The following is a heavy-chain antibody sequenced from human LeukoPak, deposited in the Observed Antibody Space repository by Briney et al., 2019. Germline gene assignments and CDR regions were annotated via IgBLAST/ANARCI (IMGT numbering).Heavy chain of an antibody. D-gene: IGHD5-18*01. J-gene: IGHJ4*02. CDR1: GFTFSSYW. V-gene: IGHV3-7*01. CDR3: ATTIRDTRFDY. Sequence: PGGSLRLSCAASGFTFSSYWMSWVRQAPGRGLEWVANIKYDGTEKYYVDSVKGRFTISRDNSKNSLYLQMNSLRAEDAAVYYCATTIRDTRFDYWGQGTLVTVSS. CDR2: IKYDGTEK.